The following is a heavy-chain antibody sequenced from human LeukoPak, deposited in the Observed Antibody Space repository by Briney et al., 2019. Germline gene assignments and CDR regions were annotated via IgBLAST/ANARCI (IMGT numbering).Heavy chain of an antibody. V-gene: IGHV4-34*01. CDR1: GGSFSGYY. Sequence: SETLSLTCAVYGGSFSGYYWSWIRQPPGKGLEWIGEIDHSGSTNYNPSLKSRVTISVDTSKNQFSLKLSSVTAADTAVYYCARGVRSGNYDSSGYPDYWGQGTLVTASS. CDR3: ARGVRSGNYDSSGYPDY. J-gene: IGHJ4*02. D-gene: IGHD3-22*01. CDR2: IDHSGST.